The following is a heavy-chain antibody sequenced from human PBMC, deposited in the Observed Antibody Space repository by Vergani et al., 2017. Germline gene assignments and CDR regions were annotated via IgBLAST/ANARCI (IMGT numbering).Heavy chain of an antibody. J-gene: IGHJ4*02. CDR1: GDSISSGVYY. CDR3: ASMGGYDEGDAFRIGYFDS. V-gene: IGHV4-31*03. CDR2: IYSTGST. Sequence: QVQLQESGPGLVKPSQTLSLTCTVSGDSISSGVYYWNWIRQHPGKGLEWIGYIYSTGSTHHNPSLRRRINMSVDTSKNKFSLKLNSVTAADTAMYYCASMGGYDEGDAFRIGYFDSWGPGILVTVSS. D-gene: IGHD3-22*01.